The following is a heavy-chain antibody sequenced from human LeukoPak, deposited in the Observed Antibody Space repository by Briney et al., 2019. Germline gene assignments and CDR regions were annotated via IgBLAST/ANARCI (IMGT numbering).Heavy chain of an antibody. D-gene: IGHD2-8*01. J-gene: IGHJ4*02. CDR2: TCYRSRWGN. V-gene: IGHV6-1*01. Sequence: NWVRQSPSRGLEWLGRTCYRSRWGNDYAISVKSRITINPDTSRNQFSLQLNSVTPEDTAVYYCARGGTDILLEPPAIPFDYWGQGALVTVSS. CDR3: ARGGTDILLEPPAIPFDY.